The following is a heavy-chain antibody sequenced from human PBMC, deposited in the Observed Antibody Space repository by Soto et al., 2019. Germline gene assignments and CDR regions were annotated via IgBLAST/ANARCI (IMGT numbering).Heavy chain of an antibody. CDR3: AREVSGGSYSSGDY. J-gene: IGHJ4*02. CDR1: GGTFSSYT. D-gene: IGHD1-26*01. Sequence: QVQLVQSGAEVKKPGSSVKVSCKASGGTFSSYTISWVRQAPGQGLEWMGRIIPILGIANYAQKFQGRVTSTADKSTSTAYMELSSLRYEDTAVYYCAREVSGGSYSSGDYWGQGTLVTVSS. CDR2: IIPILGIA. V-gene: IGHV1-69*08.